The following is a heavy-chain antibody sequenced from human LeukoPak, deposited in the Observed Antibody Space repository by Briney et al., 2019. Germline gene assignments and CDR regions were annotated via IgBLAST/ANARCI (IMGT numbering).Heavy chain of an antibody. V-gene: IGHV1-2*02. CDR2: INPNSGGT. CDR1: GYTFTGYY. Sequence: GASVNVSCKASGYTFTGYYMHWVRQAPGQGLEWMGWINPNSGGTNYAQKFQGRVTMTRDTSISTAYMELSRLRSDDTAVYYCARFYIAARWGPAGYWGQATLVTVSS. D-gene: IGHD6-6*01. J-gene: IGHJ4*02. CDR3: ARFYIAARWGPAGY.